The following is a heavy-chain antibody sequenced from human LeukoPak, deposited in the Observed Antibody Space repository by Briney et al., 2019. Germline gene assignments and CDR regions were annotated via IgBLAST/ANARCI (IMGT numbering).Heavy chain of an antibody. Sequence: GGSLRLSCAASEFTFSNYGMHWVRQAPGKGLEWVAFIRYDESNEYYADSVKGRFTISRDNSKNTLYLQMNSLRAEDTAVYYCAKFKASYGYAWGQGTLVTVSS. CDR2: IRYDESNE. CDR1: EFTFSNYG. D-gene: IGHD5-18*01. V-gene: IGHV3-30*02. J-gene: IGHJ4*02. CDR3: AKFKASYGYA.